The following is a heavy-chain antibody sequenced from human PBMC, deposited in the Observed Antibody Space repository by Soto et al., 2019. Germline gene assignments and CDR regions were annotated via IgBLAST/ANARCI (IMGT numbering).Heavy chain of an antibody. V-gene: IGHV1-18*04. J-gene: IGHJ6*02. Sequence: QVQFVQSGPEVKKPGASVKISCKASGYTFSGYSITWVRQAPGQGLEWMGRISGYNGNTNYARTLRDRLTLTTDTSTSTAYMELRSLTSDDTAVYYCARDVFCGGAPACPDMDVWGQGTTVTVSS. CDR2: ISGYNGNT. D-gene: IGHD2-21*01. CDR3: ARDVFCGGAPACPDMDV. CDR1: GYTFSGYS.